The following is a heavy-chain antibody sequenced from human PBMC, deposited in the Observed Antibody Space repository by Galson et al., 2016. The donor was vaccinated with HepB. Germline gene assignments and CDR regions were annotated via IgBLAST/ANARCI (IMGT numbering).Heavy chain of an antibody. V-gene: IGHV3-53*01. CDR1: GFIVSSND. Sequence: SLRLSCAASGFIVSSNDMSWVRQAPGKGLEWVSVLYSGGSTYYADSVKGRFTISRDNSKNPLYLQMNSLRAEDTAVYYCARRRGSGRHDYWGQGTLVTVSS. CDR2: LYSGGST. J-gene: IGHJ4*02. D-gene: IGHD3-10*01. CDR3: ARRRGSGRHDY.